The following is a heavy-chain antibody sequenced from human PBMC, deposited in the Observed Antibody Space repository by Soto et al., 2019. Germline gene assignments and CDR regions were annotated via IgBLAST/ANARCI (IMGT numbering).Heavy chain of an antibody. D-gene: IGHD6-13*01. CDR3: TRAEGLYSSSWFHFDY. CDR2: AYYRSKWYH. CDR1: GDTVSSNTAA. V-gene: IGHV6-1*01. Sequence: SQTLSLTCAISGDTVSSNTAAWNWIRQSPSRGLEWLGRAYYRSKWYHDYAVSVESRVTFYPDTTKNQFSLLLYSVTPEDTAVYYCTRAEGLYSSSWFHFDYWGQGTPVTVSS. J-gene: IGHJ4*02.